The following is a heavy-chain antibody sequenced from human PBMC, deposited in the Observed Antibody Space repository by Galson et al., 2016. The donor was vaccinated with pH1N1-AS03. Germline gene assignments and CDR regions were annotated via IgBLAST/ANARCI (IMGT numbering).Heavy chain of an antibody. V-gene: IGHV3-23*01. D-gene: IGHD3-22*01. Sequence: SLRLSCAASGFTLNNFAMGWVRQAPGKGLEWVSGISSSGATTNYADSVRGRFTISRDTSKKTMHLQMNSLRVEDTALYYCAKWSYRFDSSGYVGYFDLWGRGTLVTVS. CDR2: ISSSGATT. J-gene: IGHJ2*01. CDR3: AKWSYRFDSSGYVGYFDL. CDR1: GFTLNNFA.